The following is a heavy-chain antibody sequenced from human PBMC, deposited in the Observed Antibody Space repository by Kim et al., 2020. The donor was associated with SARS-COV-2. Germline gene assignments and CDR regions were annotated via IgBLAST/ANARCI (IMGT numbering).Heavy chain of an antibody. Sequence: GGSLRLSCAASGFTFSSYWMSWVRQAPGKGLKWVANIKQDGSEKYYVDSVKGRFTISRDNAKNSLYLQMNSLRAEDTAVYYCARDVAVAGHFYYYYGMDVWGQGTTVTVSS. CDR2: IKQDGSEK. CDR3: ARDVAVAGHFYYYYGMDV. J-gene: IGHJ6*02. V-gene: IGHV3-7*03. D-gene: IGHD6-19*01. CDR1: GFTFSSYW.